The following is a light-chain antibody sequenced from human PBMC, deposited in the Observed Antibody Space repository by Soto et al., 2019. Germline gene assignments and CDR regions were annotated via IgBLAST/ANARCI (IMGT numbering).Light chain of an antibody. CDR1: RVISSG. CDR3: QQYNSYSLT. V-gene: IGKV1-5*01. Sequence: DIQMTQSPSTLSASVGAKVTLTGGAGRVISSGLAWYQQKPGKAPKLLIYDASSLESGVPSRFSGSGSGTEFTLTISSLQPDDFATYYCQQYNSYSLTFGGGTKVEIK. J-gene: IGKJ4*01. CDR2: DAS.